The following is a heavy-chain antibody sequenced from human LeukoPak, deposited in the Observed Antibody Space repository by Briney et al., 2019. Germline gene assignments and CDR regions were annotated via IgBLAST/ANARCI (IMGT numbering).Heavy chain of an antibody. CDR3: AITTYGDYGEYAFDI. D-gene: IGHD4-17*01. Sequence: GASVKVSCKASGGTFSSYAISWVRQAPGQGLEWMGWISAYNGNTNYAQKLQGRVTMTTDTSTSTAYMELRSLRSDDTAVYYCAITTYGDYGEYAFDIWGQGTMVTVSS. CDR1: GGTFSSYA. V-gene: IGHV1-18*01. CDR2: ISAYNGNT. J-gene: IGHJ3*02.